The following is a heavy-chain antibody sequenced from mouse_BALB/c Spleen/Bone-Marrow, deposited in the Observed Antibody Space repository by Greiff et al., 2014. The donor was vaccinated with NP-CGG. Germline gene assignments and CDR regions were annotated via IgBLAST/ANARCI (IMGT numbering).Heavy chain of an antibody. CDR2: ISTYSGNT. J-gene: IGHJ2*01. D-gene: IGHD1-1*01. CDR3: ARNFYGSSYFDY. Sequence: QVQLHQSGPELVRPGVSVKLSCKGSGYTFTAYAMHWVKQSHAKSLEWIGLISTYSGNTHYNQNFKGKATMTVDKSSSTAYMELARLTSEDSAIYYCARNFYGSSYFDYWGQGTTLTVSS. V-gene: IGHV1-67*01. CDR1: GYTFTAYA.